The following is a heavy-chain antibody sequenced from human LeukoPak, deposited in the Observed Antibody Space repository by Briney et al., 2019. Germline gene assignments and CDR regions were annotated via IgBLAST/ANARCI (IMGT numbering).Heavy chain of an antibody. CDR3: ARGFEYSSSPDAFDI. J-gene: IGHJ3*02. CDR2: ISGSGGST. Sequence: GGSLRLSCAASGFTFSSYAMSWVRQAPGKGLEWVSAISGSGGSTYYADSVKGRFTISRDNSKNTLYLQMNSLRAEDTAVYYCARGFEYSSSPDAFDIWGQGTMVTVSS. V-gene: IGHV3-23*01. CDR1: GFTFSSYA. D-gene: IGHD6-6*01.